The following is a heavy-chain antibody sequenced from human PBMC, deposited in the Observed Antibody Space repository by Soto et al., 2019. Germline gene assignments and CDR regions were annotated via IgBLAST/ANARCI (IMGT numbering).Heavy chain of an antibody. CDR1: GGSISSSNW. D-gene: IGHD2-2*01. J-gene: IGHJ6*02. V-gene: IGHV4-4*02. CDR2: IYHSGST. CDR3: ARTLGYCSSTSCSEQSYGMDV. Sequence: SETLSLTCAVSGGSISSSNWWSWVRQPPGKGLEWIGEIYHSGSTNYNPSLKSRVTISVDKSKNQFSLNLSSVTAADTAVYYCARTLGYCSSTSCSEQSYGMDVWGQGTTVTVSS.